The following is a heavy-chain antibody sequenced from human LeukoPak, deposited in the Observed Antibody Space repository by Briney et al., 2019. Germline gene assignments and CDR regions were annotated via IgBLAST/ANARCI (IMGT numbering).Heavy chain of an antibody. CDR3: AREDYGGNVIFDY. CDR1: GFTFSSYS. J-gene: IGHJ4*02. CDR2: ISSSSSYI. V-gene: IGHV3-21*01. D-gene: IGHD4-17*01. Sequence: GGSLRLSCAASGFTFSSYSMNWVRQAPGKGLEWVSSISSSSSYIYYADSVKGRFTISRGNAKNSLYLQMNSLRAEDTAVYYCAREDYGGNVIFDYWGQGTLVTVSS.